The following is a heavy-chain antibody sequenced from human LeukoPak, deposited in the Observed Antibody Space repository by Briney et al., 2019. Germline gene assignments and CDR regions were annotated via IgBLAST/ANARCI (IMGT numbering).Heavy chain of an antibody. CDR1: GITLSNYG. CDR3: AKVGVYYYGSGSSDC. D-gene: IGHD3-10*01. J-gene: IGHJ4*02. Sequence: GGSLRLSCVVSGITLSNYGMSWVRQAPGKGLEWVSAISGSGGSTYYADSVKGRFTISRDNSKNTLYLQMNSLRAEDTAVYYCAKVGVYYYGSGSSDCWGQGTLVTVSS. V-gene: IGHV3-23*01. CDR2: ISGSGGST.